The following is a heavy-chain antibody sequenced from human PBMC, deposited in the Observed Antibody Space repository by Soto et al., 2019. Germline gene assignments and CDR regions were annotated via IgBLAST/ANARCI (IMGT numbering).Heavy chain of an antibody. J-gene: IGHJ4*02. V-gene: IGHV3-53*01. CDR2: IYSGGST. CDR1: GFTVSSNY. D-gene: IGHD1-26*01. CDR3: ARLVGATYFDY. Sequence: EVQLVESGGGLIQPGGSLRLSCAASGFTVSSNYMNWVRQAPGKGLEWVSVIYSGGSTYYADSVKGRFTISRDNSKNSLYLQMNSLRAEDTAVYYCARLVGATYFDYWGQGTLVTVSS.